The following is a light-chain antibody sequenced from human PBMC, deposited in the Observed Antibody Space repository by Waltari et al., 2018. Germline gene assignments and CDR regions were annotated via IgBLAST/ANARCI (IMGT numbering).Light chain of an antibody. CDR1: DIGSKS. Sequence: SYVLTQPSSVSVAPGQTARISCGGSDIGSKSVHWYQQKPGQAPVLVVYDNGDRPSGNPERFSGSNSGYTATLTISSVEAGDEADYYCQVWESTSDHRVFGGGTKLTVL. J-gene: IGLJ3*02. V-gene: IGLV3-21*02. CDR3: QVWESTSDHRV. CDR2: DNG.